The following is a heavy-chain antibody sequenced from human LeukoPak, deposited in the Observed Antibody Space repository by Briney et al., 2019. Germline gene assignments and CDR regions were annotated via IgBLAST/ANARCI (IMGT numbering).Heavy chain of an antibody. V-gene: IGHV3-21*01. Sequence: GGSLRLSCAASGFTFSSYSMNWVRQAPGKGLEWVSSISSSSTYIHYADSVKGRFTISRDNAKKSLYLQMNSLRAEDTAVYYCARDLGQYYDTSDNWFDPWGQGTLVTVSS. CDR3: ARDLGQYYDTSDNWFDP. CDR1: GFTFSSYS. J-gene: IGHJ5*02. D-gene: IGHD3-22*01. CDR2: ISSSSTYI.